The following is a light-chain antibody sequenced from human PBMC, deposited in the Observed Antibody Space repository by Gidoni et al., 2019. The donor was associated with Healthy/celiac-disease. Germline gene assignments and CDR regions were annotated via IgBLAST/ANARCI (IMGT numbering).Light chain of an antibody. CDR2: GAS. CDR3: QQYNNWPLT. Sequence: ATLSVAPGESATLACRARQSVSSNLAWYQQKPGQAPRLLIYGASTRATGIPARFSGSGSGTEFTLTISSLQSEDFAVYYCQQYNNWPLTFXGXTKVEIK. CDR1: QSVSSN. J-gene: IGKJ4*01. V-gene: IGKV3-15*01.